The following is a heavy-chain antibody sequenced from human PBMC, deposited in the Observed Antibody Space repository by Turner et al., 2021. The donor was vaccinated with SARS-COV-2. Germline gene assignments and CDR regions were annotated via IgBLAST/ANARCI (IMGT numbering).Heavy chain of an antibody. CDR3: AIDRGNWEQELDY. J-gene: IGHJ4*02. D-gene: IGHD1-26*01. CDR2: ISSYDGSIT. Sequence: QVQLVESGGAVVQTGRYLRTSSAASGFTFIQYTIHWVRLAPGKCLECVTLISSYDGSITHYADSVNGRFTVSIDNSKNTVYLQLNNLRPDDTAMYYCAIDRGNWEQELDYWGPGTLVTVSS. CDR1: GFTFIQYT. V-gene: IGHV3-30*04.